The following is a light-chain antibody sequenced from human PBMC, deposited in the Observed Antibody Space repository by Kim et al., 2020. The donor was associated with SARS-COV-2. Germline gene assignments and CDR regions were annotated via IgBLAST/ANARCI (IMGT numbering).Light chain of an antibody. CDR2: KVS. J-gene: IGKJ4*01. V-gene: IGKV2-30*02. Sequence: DVVMTQSPLSLPVTLGQPASISCKSSQRLVHSDGNTYLNWFQQRPGQSPRRLIYKVSNRDSGVPDRFSGSGSGTDFTLRISRVEAEDVGVYYCMQGAHWPAALTFGGGTKVDI. CDR3: MQGAHWPAALT. CDR1: QRLVHSDGNTY.